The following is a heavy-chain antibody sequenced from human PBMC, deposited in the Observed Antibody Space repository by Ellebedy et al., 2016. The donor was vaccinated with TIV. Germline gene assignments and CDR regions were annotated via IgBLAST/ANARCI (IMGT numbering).Heavy chain of an antibody. Sequence: PGGSLRLSCAASGFTFSSTSWMSWVRQAPGKGLEWVAIIKQDGTEKYYVHSVKGRFTISRDNAKNSLYLQMNSLRAEDTAVYYCARQTVATSVNDAFDIWGLGTVVTVSS. CDR1: GFTFSSTSW. D-gene: IGHD4-17*01. V-gene: IGHV3-7*01. J-gene: IGHJ3*02. CDR3: ARQTVATSVNDAFDI. CDR2: IKQDGTEK.